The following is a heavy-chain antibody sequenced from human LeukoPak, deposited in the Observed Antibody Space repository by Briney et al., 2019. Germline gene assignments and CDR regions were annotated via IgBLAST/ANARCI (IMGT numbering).Heavy chain of an antibody. CDR1: GGTFSSYA. J-gene: IGHJ6*02. D-gene: IGHD1-26*01. Sequence: SVNVSCKASGGTFSSYAISWVRQAPGQGLEWMGRIIPILGIANYAQKFQGRVTITADKSTSTAYMELSSLRSEDTAVYYCARGTLPHTYYYYYGMDVWGQGTTVTVSS. CDR2: IIPILGIA. CDR3: ARGTLPHTYYYYYGMDV. V-gene: IGHV1-69*04.